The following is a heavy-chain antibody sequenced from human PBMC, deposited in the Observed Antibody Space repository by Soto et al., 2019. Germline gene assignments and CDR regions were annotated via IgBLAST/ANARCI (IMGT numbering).Heavy chain of an antibody. V-gene: IGHV3-21*01. CDR3: NSPAAGTRPRDY. CDR1: GFTFSSYS. D-gene: IGHD6-13*01. J-gene: IGHJ4*02. CDR2: ISSSSSYI. Sequence: GGSVKLSCAASGFTFSSYSMNWVRQAPGKGLEWVSSISSSSSYIYYADSVKGRFTISRDNAKNSLYLQMNSLSAEDTAVYYCNSPAAGTRPRDYWGQGTLVTVSS.